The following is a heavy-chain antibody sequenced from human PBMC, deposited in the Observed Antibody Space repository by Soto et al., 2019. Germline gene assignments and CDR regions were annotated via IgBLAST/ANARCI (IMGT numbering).Heavy chain of an antibody. D-gene: IGHD6-13*01. Sequence: PGGSLRLSCAASGFTFSSYGMHWVRQAPGKGLEWVAVISYDGSNKYYADSVKGRSTISRDESTSTAYMELSSLRSEDTAVYYCARDGVLGPFLYSIPHKYNCFDPWGQGTLVTVSS. CDR1: GFTFSSYG. CDR2: ISYDGSNK. J-gene: IGHJ5*02. V-gene: IGHV3-30*03. CDR3: ARDGVLGPFLYSIPHKYNCFDP.